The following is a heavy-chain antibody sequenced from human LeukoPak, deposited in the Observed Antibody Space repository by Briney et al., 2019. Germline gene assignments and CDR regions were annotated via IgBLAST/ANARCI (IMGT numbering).Heavy chain of an antibody. CDR3: ARALRGSSTSCYDY. D-gene: IGHD2-2*01. Sequence: GASVKVSCKASGYTFSSYGISWVRQAPGQGLEWMGWISVYNGNTNYAQKLQGRVTMTTDTSTSTAYMELRSLRSDDTAVYYCARALRGSSTSCYDYWGQGTLVTVSS. CDR2: ISVYNGNT. V-gene: IGHV1-18*01. J-gene: IGHJ4*02. CDR1: GYTFSSYG.